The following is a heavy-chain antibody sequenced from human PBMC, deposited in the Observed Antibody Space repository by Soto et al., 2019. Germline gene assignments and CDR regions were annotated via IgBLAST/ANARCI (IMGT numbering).Heavy chain of an antibody. CDR2: INHSGST. D-gene: IGHD2-2*02. CDR3: ARGYCSSTSCYIWDNWFDP. CDR1: GGSISSGGYS. Sequence: SETLSLTCAVSGGSISSGGYSWSWIRQPPGKGLEWIGYINHSGSTNYNPSLKSRVTISVDTSKNQFSLKLSSVTAADTAVYYCARGYCSSTSCYIWDNWFDPWGQGTLVTVSS. V-gene: IGHV4-61*08. J-gene: IGHJ5*02.